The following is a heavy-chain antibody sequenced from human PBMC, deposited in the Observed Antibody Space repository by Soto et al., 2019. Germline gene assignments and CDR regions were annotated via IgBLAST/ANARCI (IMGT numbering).Heavy chain of an antibody. Sequence: ASVKLSCKASGGTFSSYAISWVRQAPGQGLEWMGGIIPIFGTANYAQKFQGRVTITADESTSTAYMELSSLRSEDTAVYYCARDERMVYEPTKTRFDYWGQGTLVTVSS. CDR1: GGTFSSYA. D-gene: IGHD2-8*01. V-gene: IGHV1-69*13. CDR3: ARDERMVYEPTKTRFDY. J-gene: IGHJ4*02. CDR2: IIPIFGTA.